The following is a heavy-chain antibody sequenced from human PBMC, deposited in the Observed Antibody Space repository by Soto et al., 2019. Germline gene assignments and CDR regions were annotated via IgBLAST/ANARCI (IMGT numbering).Heavy chain of an antibody. D-gene: IGHD5-12*01. Sequence: QVQLVHSGGELRKPGASVKVSCKASGYTFTDNSITWVRQAPGQGLEWMGWINNDTGATRSTQKFQDRVTMTTDTSTSTAYLELTGLRSDDTAIYYCARGGGYAVDFWGQGTLVAVSS. CDR3: ARGGGYAVDF. CDR2: INNDTGAT. J-gene: IGHJ4*02. CDR1: GYTFTDNS. V-gene: IGHV1-18*01.